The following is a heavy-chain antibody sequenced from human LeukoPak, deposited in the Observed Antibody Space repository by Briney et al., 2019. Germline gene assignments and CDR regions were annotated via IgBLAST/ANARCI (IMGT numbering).Heavy chain of an antibody. V-gene: IGHV1-2*06. CDR3: ARDGYSSSWEDVY. CDR1: GYTFTSYY. CDR2: INPNSGGT. D-gene: IGHD6-13*01. Sequence: ASVKVSCKASGYTFTSYYMHWVRQAPGQGLEWMGRINPNSGGTNYAQKFQGRVTMARDTSISTAYMELSRLRSDDTAVYYCARDGYSSSWEDVYWGQGTLVTVSS. J-gene: IGHJ4*02.